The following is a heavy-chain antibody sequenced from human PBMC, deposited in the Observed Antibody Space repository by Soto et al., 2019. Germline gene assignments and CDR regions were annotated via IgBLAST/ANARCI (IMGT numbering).Heavy chain of an antibody. CDR3: ARISAVGAPYYFDY. Sequence: GPTLVNPTQTLTLTCSFSGFSLSTSGLRVIWIRQPPGMALECLARIDWDDDKFYSSSLETRLTISKDTSKNQVVLTMANMDPVDTATYYCARISAVGAPYYFDYWGQGTLVTVSS. J-gene: IGHJ4*02. CDR2: IDWDDDK. CDR1: GFSLSTSGLR. D-gene: IGHD1-26*01. V-gene: IGHV2-70*04.